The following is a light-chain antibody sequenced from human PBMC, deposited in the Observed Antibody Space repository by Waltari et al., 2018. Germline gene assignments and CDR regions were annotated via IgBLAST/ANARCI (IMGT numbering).Light chain of an antibody. CDR2: MND. V-gene: IGLV1-47*01. CDR1: SPTIQNNT. CDR3: AAWDASLGAWL. Sequence: QSVLTQPPSASGAPGQRVTISCSGSSPTIQNNTVSWYQQVPGSAPKNLIYMNDERPSGVPDRFSGSKSGTSASLAISGLRSEDEAHYYCAAWDASLGAWLFGGGTKLTVL. J-gene: IGLJ3*02.